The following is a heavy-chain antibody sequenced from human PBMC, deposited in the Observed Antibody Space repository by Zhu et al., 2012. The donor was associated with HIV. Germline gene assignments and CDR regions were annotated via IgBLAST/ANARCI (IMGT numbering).Heavy chain of an antibody. D-gene: IGHD2-8*02. CDR3: AREQTDYCKWCNCGVGFDY. CDR2: IYYSGDT. V-gene: IGHV4-61*01. J-gene: IGHJ4*02. CDR1: GSSVTSGSYY. Sequence: QVQLQESGPGLVKPSETLSLTCIVSGSSVTSGSYYWTWIRQPPGKGLEWIGYIYYSGDTNYNSSLKSRVSISLDTSKNQFSLKLNSVTAADTAVYYCAREQTDYCKWCNCGVGFDYWAGNPYQRL.